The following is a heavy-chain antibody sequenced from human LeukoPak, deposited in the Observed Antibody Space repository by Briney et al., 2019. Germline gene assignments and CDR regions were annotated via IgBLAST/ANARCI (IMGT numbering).Heavy chain of an antibody. J-gene: IGHJ4*02. Sequence: PGRSLRLSCAASGFTFSSYVIHWVRQAPGKGLEWVAVISYDGSNKYYADSVKGRFTISRDNSKNTVYLQMNGLRAEDTAVYYCARAANWNDGGFDYWGQGTLVTVSS. V-gene: IGHV3-30*04. CDR2: ISYDGSNK. D-gene: IGHD1-1*01. CDR3: ARAANWNDGGFDY. CDR1: GFTFSSYV.